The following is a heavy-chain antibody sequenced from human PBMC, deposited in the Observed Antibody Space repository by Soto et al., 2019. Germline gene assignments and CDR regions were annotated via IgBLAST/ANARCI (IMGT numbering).Heavy chain of an antibody. J-gene: IGHJ4*02. D-gene: IGHD6-13*01. CDR3: AKSAGKGGLAAPIDS. Sequence: VQLVESGGGGVQPGRSLRLSCASSGFTFSNYGMLWVRQAPGKGLECVAVIWYDGSNKYYADSVKGRFTISRDNSKTTLFLQMDSLRVEDTAVYYCAKSAGKGGLAAPIDSWGQGTLVSVSS. CDR2: IWYDGSNK. CDR1: GFTFSNYG. V-gene: IGHV3-33*06.